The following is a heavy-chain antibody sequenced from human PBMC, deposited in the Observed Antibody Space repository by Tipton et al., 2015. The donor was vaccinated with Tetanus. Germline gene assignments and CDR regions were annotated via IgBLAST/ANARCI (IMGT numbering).Heavy chain of an antibody. CDR3: AKEALGVLNL. CDR2: IKQDGSEK. V-gene: IGHV3-7*05. CDR1: EFTLSRFW. D-gene: IGHD1-14*01. J-gene: IGHJ6*04. Sequence: SLRLSCAASEFTLSRFWMSWVRQAPGKGLEWVANIKQDGSEKYFVDSVKGRFTISRDNSKNTLYLQMNSLRADDTAIYYCAKEALGVLNLWGKGTTVIVSS.